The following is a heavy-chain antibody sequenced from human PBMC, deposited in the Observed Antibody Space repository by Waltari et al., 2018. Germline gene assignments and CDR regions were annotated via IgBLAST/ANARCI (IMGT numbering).Heavy chain of an antibody. CDR2: VNPNSGAA. D-gene: IGHD2-8*01. Sequence: QVRLVQSGAEVKQPGASVTVSCKASGYTFTAFYILWARQAPGHGLEWMGWVNPNSGAADYPQQFQGRVTMTRDTSITTAYMELSSLRSDDTAVYYCARADCINSDCRVIDFWGQGTLVTVSS. CDR1: GYTFTAFY. J-gene: IGHJ4*02. CDR3: ARADCINSDCRVIDF. V-gene: IGHV1-2*02.